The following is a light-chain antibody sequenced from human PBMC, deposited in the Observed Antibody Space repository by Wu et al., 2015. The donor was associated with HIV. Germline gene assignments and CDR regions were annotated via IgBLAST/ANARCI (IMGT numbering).Light chain of an antibody. CDR1: QSVTGTY. V-gene: IGKV3-20*01. CDR2: DAS. CDR3: LHYGSSPT. J-gene: IGKJ1*01. Sequence: EIVLTQSPGTLSLSPGERATLSCRASQSVTGTYISWYQQRVGQAPRLLIYDASIRATGIPDRFSGRESGSDFTLTISRLEPEDFAVYYCLHYGSSPTFGQGTKVEVK.